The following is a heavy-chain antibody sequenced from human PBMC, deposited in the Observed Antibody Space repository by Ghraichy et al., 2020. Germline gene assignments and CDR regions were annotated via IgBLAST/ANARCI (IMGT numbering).Heavy chain of an antibody. CDR1: GYTFTGYY. Sequence: ASVKVSCKASGYTFTGYYMHWVRQAPGQGLEWMGRINPNSGGTNYAQKFQGRVTMTRDTSISTAYMELSRLRSDDTAVYYCARSEQWEDWFDPLGQGTLVTVSS. CDR3: ARSEQWEDWFDP. J-gene: IGHJ5*02. V-gene: IGHV1-2*06. D-gene: IGHD1-26*01. CDR2: INPNSGGT.